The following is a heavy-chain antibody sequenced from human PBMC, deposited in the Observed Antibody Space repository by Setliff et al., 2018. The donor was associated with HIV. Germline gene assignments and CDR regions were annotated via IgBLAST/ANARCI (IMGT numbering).Heavy chain of an antibody. CDR2: IYHSGST. V-gene: IGHV4-38-2*01. Sequence: PSETLSLTCAVSGYSISSGYYWGWIRQPPGKGLEWIGSIYHSGSTYNNPSLKSRVTISLDTPKNQFSLKVSSVSAADTAIYYCARGNPDFDILTGYWSHFFDYWGQGTPVTVSS. D-gene: IGHD3-9*01. CDR3: ARGNPDFDILTGYWSHFFDY. J-gene: IGHJ4*02. CDR1: GYSISSGYY.